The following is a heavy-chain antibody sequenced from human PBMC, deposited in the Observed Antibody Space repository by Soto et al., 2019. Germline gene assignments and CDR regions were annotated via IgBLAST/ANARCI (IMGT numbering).Heavy chain of an antibody. Sequence: WVLLKIPRNGSGYSFTGFWVSWVRQMPRKGLEWMGRIDPSDSYTNYSPSLQGHVTISADKSISTAYLQWSSLKASDTAMYYWARPLGGGRLYGMDVWGQGTTVTVSS. CDR2: IDPSDSYT. CDR3: ARPLGGGRLYGMDV. J-gene: IGHJ6*02. CDR1: GYSFTGFW. V-gene: IGHV5-10-1*01. D-gene: IGHD5-12*01.